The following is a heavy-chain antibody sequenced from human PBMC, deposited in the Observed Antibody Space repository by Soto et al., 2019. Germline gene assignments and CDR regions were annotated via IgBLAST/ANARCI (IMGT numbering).Heavy chain of an antibody. V-gene: IGHV4-34*01. Sequence: SETLSLTCAVYGGSFSGYYWSWIRQPTGKGLEWIGEINHSGSTNYNLSLKSRVTISVDTSKNQFSLKLSSVTAADTAVYYCARRSTTYYYYYYMDVWGKGTTVTVSS. D-gene: IGHD1-1*01. CDR3: ARRSTTYYYYYYMDV. J-gene: IGHJ6*03. CDR1: GGSFSGYY. CDR2: INHSGST.